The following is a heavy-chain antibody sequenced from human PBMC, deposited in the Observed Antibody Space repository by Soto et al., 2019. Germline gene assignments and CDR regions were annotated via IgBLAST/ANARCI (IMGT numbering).Heavy chain of an antibody. CDR2: ISAYNGNT. J-gene: IGHJ1*01. Sequence: ASVKVSCKASGYTFTSYGISWVRQAPGQGLAWMGWISAYNGNTNYAQKLQGRVTMTTDTSTSTAYMELRSLRSDDTAVYYCARDQVSVAGRFYYYDSSGYPEYFQHWGQGTLVTVSS. V-gene: IGHV1-18*01. CDR3: ARDQVSVAGRFYYYDSSGYPEYFQH. CDR1: GYTFTSYG. D-gene: IGHD3-22*01.